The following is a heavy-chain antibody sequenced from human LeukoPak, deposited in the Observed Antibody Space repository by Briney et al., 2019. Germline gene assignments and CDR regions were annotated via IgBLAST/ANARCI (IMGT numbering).Heavy chain of an antibody. J-gene: IGHJ4*02. Sequence: GGSLRLSCAASGFTFSSYWMHWVRQAPGKGLVWVSRINSDGSSTSYADSVKGRFTISRDNSKNTLYLQMNSLRAEDTAVYYCAKDDESGGSRYWGQGTLVTVSS. CDR2: INSDGSST. CDR3: AKDDESGGSRY. V-gene: IGHV3-74*01. D-gene: IGHD2-15*01. CDR1: GFTFSSYW.